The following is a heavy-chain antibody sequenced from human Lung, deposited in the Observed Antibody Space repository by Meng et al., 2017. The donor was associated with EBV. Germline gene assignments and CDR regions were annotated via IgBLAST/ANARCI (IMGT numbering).Heavy chain of an antibody. Sequence: RLQCQESGPALGKPAQTRPLTCIFSGGSISSSRHYWDWIRQSPGKGLQWIGSIHYSGRTSYNPSLKSRVTISVDTSKNQFSLKLSSVVAADTAVYYCAREVPMIVMNWLDPWGQGTLVTVSS. V-gene: IGHV4-39*06. D-gene: IGHD3-22*01. J-gene: IGHJ5*02. CDR1: GGSISSSRHY. CDR3: AREVPMIVMNWLDP. CDR2: IHYSGRT.